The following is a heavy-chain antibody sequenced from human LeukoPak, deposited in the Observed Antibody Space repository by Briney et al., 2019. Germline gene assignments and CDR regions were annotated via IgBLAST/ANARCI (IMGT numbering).Heavy chain of an antibody. CDR1: GGTFSSYA. CDR2: IIPIFGTA. J-gene: IGHJ4*02. CDR3: ARDGDWQWLVAS. D-gene: IGHD6-19*01. V-gene: IGHV1-69*13. Sequence: ASVKVSCKASGGTFSSYAISWVRQAPGQGLEWMGGIIPIFGTANYAQKFEGRVTIAADESTSTAYMELSSLRSEDTAVYYCARDGDWQWLVASWGQGTLVTVSS.